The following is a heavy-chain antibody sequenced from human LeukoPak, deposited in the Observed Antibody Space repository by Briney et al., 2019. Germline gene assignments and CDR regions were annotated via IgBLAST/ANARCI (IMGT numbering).Heavy chain of an antibody. V-gene: IGHV3-48*04. CDR3: ARDSVGSGNLQEDY. Sequence: GGSLRLSCAASGVTFSSYNMNWVRQAPGKGLEWLSYISTSSGTIYYADSVRSRFTISRDNAQNSLYLQTISLKAEATAVYYSARDSVGSGNLQEDYRGQRTLVTAAS. D-gene: IGHD3-10*01. CDR1: GVTFSSYN. CDR2: ISTSSGTI. J-gene: IGHJ4*02.